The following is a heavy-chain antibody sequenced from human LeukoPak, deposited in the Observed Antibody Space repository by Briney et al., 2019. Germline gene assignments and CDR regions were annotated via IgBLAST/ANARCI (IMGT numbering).Heavy chain of an antibody. Sequence: PSETLSLTCIVSGGSISSSNSYWDWIRQPPGRGLEWIGDISHSGAINYNPSLRTRDTISADTSKNQFSLKLNSVTAADTAVYYCARHYGPWGQGTLVTVSS. J-gene: IGHJ5*02. D-gene: IGHD3-10*01. V-gene: IGHV4-39*01. CDR3: ARHYGP. CDR1: GGSISSSNSY. CDR2: ISHSGAI.